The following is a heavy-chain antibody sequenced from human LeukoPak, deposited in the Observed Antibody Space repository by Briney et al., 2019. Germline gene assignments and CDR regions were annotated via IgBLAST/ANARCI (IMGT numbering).Heavy chain of an antibody. J-gene: IGHJ4*02. CDR3: ARDFFPIVDSTWYEIRY. CDR2: ISYDGYDK. D-gene: IGHD6-13*01. Sequence: GGSLRLSCAASGFTFNDYAMYWVRQTPGKGLEWVALISYDGYDKSYADSVRGRFTISRDNSKNTLYLQMDSLRSEDTAVYYCARDFFPIVDSTWYEIRYWGQGTLVTVSS. CDR1: GFTFNDYA. V-gene: IGHV3-30-3*01.